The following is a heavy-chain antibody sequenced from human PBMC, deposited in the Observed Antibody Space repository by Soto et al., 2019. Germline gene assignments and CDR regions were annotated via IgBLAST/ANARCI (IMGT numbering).Heavy chain of an antibody. CDR3: ARGSSGYYYEEGYYYGMDV. CDR1: GCTFSSYA. D-gene: IGHD3-22*01. V-gene: IGHV1-69*13. CDR2: IIPIFGTA. Sequence: SVKVSCKASGCTFSSYAISWVRQAPGQGLEWMGGIIPIFGTANYAQKFQGRVTITADESTSTAYMELSSLRSEDTAVYYCARGSSGYYYEEGYYYGMDVWGQGTTVTVS. J-gene: IGHJ6*02.